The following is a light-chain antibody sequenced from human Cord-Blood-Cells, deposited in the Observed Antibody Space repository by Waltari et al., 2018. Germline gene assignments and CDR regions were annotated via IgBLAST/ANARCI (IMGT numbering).Light chain of an antibody. Sequence: DIQMTQYPSSLSASVGDRVTITCRASQSISSYLNWYQQKPGKAPKLLIYAASSLQSGVPSRFSGSGSGTDFTLTISSLQPEDFATYYCQQSYSTPQGFTFGPGTKVDIK. CDR2: AAS. CDR3: QQSYSTPQGFT. V-gene: IGKV1-39*01. CDR1: QSISSY. J-gene: IGKJ3*01.